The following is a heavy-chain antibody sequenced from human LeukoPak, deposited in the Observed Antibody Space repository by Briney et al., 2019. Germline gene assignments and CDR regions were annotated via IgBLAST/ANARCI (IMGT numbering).Heavy chain of an antibody. CDR1: GGTISSSSHY. Sequence: SETLSLTCTVPGGTISSSSHYWGWIRQPPGKGLEWIANIYYLGSTYYNPSLKSRVTISIDTSKNQFSLKLTSVTAADTAVYYCAREGGPYRPLDYSGQGTLVTVSS. CDR2: IYYLGST. J-gene: IGHJ4*02. CDR3: AREGGPYRPLDY. V-gene: IGHV4-39*07.